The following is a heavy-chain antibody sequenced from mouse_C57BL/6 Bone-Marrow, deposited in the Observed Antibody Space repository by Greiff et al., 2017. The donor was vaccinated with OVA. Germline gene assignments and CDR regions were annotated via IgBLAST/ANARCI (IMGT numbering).Heavy chain of an antibody. V-gene: IGHV1-55*01. D-gene: IGHD1-1*01. CDR3: ARDGNYYYGSSYYYFDY. CDR2: IYPGSGST. J-gene: IGHJ2*01. CDR1: GYTFTSYW. Sequence: VQLQQPGAELVKPGASVKMSCKASGYTFTSYWITWVKQRPGQGLEWIGDIYPGSGSTNYNEKFKSKATLTVDTSSSTAYMQLSSLTSEDSAVYYCARDGNYYYGSSYYYFDYWGQGTTLTVSS.